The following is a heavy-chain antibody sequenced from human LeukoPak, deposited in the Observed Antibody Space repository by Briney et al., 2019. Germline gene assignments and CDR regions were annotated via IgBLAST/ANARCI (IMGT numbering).Heavy chain of an antibody. D-gene: IGHD3-22*01. J-gene: IGHJ4*02. CDR1: GFTFSSYA. V-gene: IGHV3-23*01. CDR2: ISASGGVT. Sequence: GGSLRLSCAASGFTFSSYAMSWVRQAPGKGLEWVSGISASGGVTYSAESVRGRFTISRDNSKNTLYLQMNSLRAEDTAVYYCAKVRDYYDSSGSKSGLDYWGQGTLVAVSS. CDR3: AKVRDYYDSSGSKSGLDY.